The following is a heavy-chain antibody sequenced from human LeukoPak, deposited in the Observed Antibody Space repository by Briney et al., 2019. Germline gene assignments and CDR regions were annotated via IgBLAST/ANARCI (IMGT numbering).Heavy chain of an antibody. CDR1: GGSISSSSYY. J-gene: IGHJ5*02. Sequence: SETLSLTCTVSGGSISSSSYYWGWIRQPPGKGLEWIGSIYYSASTYYNPSLKSRVTIFVDTSKNQFSLKLSFVTAADTAVYYCARQTRFLEWLPTKWYDPWGQGTLVTVSS. D-gene: IGHD3-3*01. CDR2: IYYSAST. V-gene: IGHV4-39*01. CDR3: ARQTRFLEWLPTKWYDP.